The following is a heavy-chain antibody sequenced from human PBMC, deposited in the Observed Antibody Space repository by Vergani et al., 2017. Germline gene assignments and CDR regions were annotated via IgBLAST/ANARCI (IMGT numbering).Heavy chain of an antibody. Sequence: QVQLQESGPGLVKPSETLSLTCTVSGGSISSYYWSWIRQPPGKGLERIGYIYYSGSTNYNPSLKSRVTISVDTSKNQFSLKLSSVTAADTAVYYCARGLEYYGSGSYLGAFDIWGQGTMVTVSS. CDR2: IYYSGST. V-gene: IGHV4-59*01. CDR1: GGSISSYY. J-gene: IGHJ3*02. CDR3: ARGLEYYGSGSYLGAFDI. D-gene: IGHD3-10*01.